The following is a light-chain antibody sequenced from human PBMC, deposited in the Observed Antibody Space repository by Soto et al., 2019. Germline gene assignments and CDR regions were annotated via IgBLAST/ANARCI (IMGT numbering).Light chain of an antibody. CDR1: SSDVGGYNY. Sequence: SALTEPASVSGSPGQSITISCTGASSDVGGYNYVSWYQQLPGKAPNLMIYDVSNRPSGVSNRFSGSKSGNTASLTISGLQSEDEADYYCTSYTSSSSYVFGTGTKLTVL. CDR3: TSYTSSSSYV. J-gene: IGLJ1*01. CDR2: DVS. V-gene: IGLV2-14*01.